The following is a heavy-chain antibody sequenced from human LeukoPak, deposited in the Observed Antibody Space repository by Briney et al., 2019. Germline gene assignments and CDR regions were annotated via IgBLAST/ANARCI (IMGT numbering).Heavy chain of an antibody. Sequence: GGSLRLSCAASGFTFSSYGMHWVRQAPGKGLEWVALISYDGSDKYYADSVKGRFTISRDNSKSTLYLQMNSLSSEDTAVFYCAKDRSYSTIWPYFDFWGQGTLVTVSS. V-gene: IGHV3-30*18. CDR1: GFTFSSYG. CDR2: ISYDGSDK. CDR3: AKDRSYSTIWPYFDF. D-gene: IGHD6-13*01. J-gene: IGHJ4*02.